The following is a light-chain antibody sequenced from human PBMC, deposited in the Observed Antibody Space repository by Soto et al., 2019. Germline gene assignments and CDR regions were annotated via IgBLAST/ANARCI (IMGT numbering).Light chain of an antibody. V-gene: IGKV1-39*01. CDR3: QQSYSTPWT. CDR2: GSS. Sequence: DIQMTQSPSSLSASVGDRVTITCRSSQTISTFVNWYQHKPGHAPKLLIFGSSRLQSGVPSRFSGSGSGTDFTLTISSLQPEDFAIYFCQQSYSTPWTFGQGTKAEI. CDR1: QTISTF. J-gene: IGKJ1*01.